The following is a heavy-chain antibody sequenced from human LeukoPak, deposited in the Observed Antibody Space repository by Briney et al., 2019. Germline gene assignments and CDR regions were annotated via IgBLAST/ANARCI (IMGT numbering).Heavy chain of an antibody. CDR1: GYSICNGHF. CDR3: VRDLGLTISANWFDP. Sequence: PSETLSLTCAVSGYSICNGHFWGWIRQPPGKGLEWIGTIFHTGSAYYNSSLTGRVTISVGTSKNQFSLELNSMTAADPAFYYCVRDLGLTISANWFDPWGQGILVTVSS. J-gene: IGHJ5*02. D-gene: IGHD3-3*01. V-gene: IGHV4-38-2*02. CDR2: IFHTGSA.